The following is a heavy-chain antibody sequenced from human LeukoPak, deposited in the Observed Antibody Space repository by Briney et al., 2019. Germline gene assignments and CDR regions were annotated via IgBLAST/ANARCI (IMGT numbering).Heavy chain of an antibody. V-gene: IGHV3-21*01. J-gene: IGHJ4*02. CDR3: ARDLRSSGYYAFDY. D-gene: IGHD3-22*01. CDR2: ISSSSSYI. CDR1: GFTFSSYS. Sequence: GGSLRLSCAASGFTFSSYSMNWVRQAPAKGLEWVSSISSSSSYIYYADSVKGRFTISRDNAKNSLYLQMNSLRAEDTAVYYCARDLRSSGYYAFDYWGQGTLVTVSS.